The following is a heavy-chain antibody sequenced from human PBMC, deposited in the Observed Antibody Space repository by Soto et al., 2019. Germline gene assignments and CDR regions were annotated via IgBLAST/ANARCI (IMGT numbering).Heavy chain of an antibody. D-gene: IGHD3-10*01. J-gene: IGHJ5*02. V-gene: IGHV3-74*03. CDR3: ARFFGFGDGTWFDP. CDR2: IKSDGTST. Sequence: GGSLRLSCAASGFAFSSYWMHWFRQPPGKGLVWVSRIKSDGTSTAYAASVKGRFTISRDNSKKTLYLQMNSLRAEDTAIYYYARFFGFGDGTWFDPWGQGTLVTVSS. CDR1: GFAFSSYW.